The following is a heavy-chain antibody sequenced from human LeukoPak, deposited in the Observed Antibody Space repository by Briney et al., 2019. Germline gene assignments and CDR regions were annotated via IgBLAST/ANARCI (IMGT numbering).Heavy chain of an antibody. CDR3: ARRSYIVVVPAAHGAFDI. D-gene: IGHD2-2*01. CDR2: IYYSGST. CDR1: GGSFSSYY. J-gene: IGHJ3*02. Sequence: SETLSLTCTVSGGSFSSYYWSWIRQPPGKGLEWIGYIYYSGSTNYNPSLKSRVTISVDTSKNQFSLKLSSVTAADTAVYYCARRSYIVVVPAAHGAFDIWGQGTMVTVSS. V-gene: IGHV4-59*01.